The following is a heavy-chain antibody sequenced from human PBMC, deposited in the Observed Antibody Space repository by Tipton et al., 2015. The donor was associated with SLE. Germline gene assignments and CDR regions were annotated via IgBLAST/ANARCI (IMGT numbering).Heavy chain of an antibody. J-gene: IGHJ3*02. D-gene: IGHD3/OR15-3a*01. CDR2: IYYSGST. CDR1: GGSISSHY. CDR3: SRAPPTPIFGPVMWAFDI. V-gene: IGHV4-59*11. Sequence: TLSLTCTVSGGSISSHYWSWIRQPPGKGLEWFGYIYYSGSTNYNPSLKSRVTISVDTSKNQFSLKLSSVTAADTAVYYCSRAPPTPIFGPVMWAFDIWGQGTMVTVSS.